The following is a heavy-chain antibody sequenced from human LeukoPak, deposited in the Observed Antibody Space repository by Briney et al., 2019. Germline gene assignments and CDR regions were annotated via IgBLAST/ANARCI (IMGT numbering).Heavy chain of an antibody. Sequence: ASVEVSCKASGYTFTSYGISWVRQAPGQGLEWMGWISAYNGNTNYAQKLQGRVTMTTDTSTSTAYMELRSLRSDDTAVYYCAREGPGIVGAKEYYYYYYYMDVWGKGTTVTVSS. CDR2: ISAYNGNT. V-gene: IGHV1-18*01. CDR3: AREGPGIVGAKEYYYYYYYMDV. D-gene: IGHD1-26*01. CDR1: GYTFTSYG. J-gene: IGHJ6*03.